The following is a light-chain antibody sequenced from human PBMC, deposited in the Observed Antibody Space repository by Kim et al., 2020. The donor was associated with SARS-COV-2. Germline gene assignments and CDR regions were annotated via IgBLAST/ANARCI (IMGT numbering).Light chain of an antibody. Sequence: SYELTQPPSVSVFPGQTADITCSGDKLGDKYACWYQQKPGQSPVLVIYQDTKRPSGIPDRFSGSNSGNTATLTISGTQAMDEADYYCQAWDNSTAWVFGGGTQLTVL. CDR3: QAWDNSTAWV. J-gene: IGLJ3*02. V-gene: IGLV3-1*01. CDR1: KLGDKY. CDR2: QDT.